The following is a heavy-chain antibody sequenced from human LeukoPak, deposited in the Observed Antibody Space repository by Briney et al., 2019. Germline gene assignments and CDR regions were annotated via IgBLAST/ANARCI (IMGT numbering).Heavy chain of an antibody. Sequence: GGSLRLSCAASGFTFSSYWMHWVRQAPGKGLVWVSRINTDGSSTSYADSVKGRFTISRDNSKNTLYLQMNSLRAEDTAVYYCARDVLPIAAAVLWGQGTLVTVSS. D-gene: IGHD6-13*01. CDR3: ARDVLPIAAAVL. J-gene: IGHJ4*02. V-gene: IGHV3-74*01. CDR2: INTDGSST. CDR1: GFTFSSYW.